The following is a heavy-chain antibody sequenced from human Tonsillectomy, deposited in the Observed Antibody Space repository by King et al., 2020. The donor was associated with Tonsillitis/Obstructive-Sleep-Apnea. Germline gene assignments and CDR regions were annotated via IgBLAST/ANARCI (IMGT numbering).Heavy chain of an antibody. CDR3: ARGVEWELLH. CDR2: INHSGRA. D-gene: IGHD1-26*01. CDR1: GGSFSGYY. Sequence: VQLQQWGAGLLKPSETLSLTCAVYGGSFSGYYWSWIRQPPGKGLEWIGEINHSGRANYNPSLKSRVSISVDTSKNHFSLKLSSVTAADTAVYYCARGVEWELLHWGQGTLVTVSS. J-gene: IGHJ4*02. V-gene: IGHV4-34*01.